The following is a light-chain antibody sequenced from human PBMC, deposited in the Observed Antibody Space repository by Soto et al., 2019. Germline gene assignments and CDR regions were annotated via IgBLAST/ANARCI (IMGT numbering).Light chain of an antibody. J-gene: IGKJ4*01. V-gene: IGKV2-28*01. Sequence: DIVMTQSPLSLPVTPGEPASISCRSSQSLLHSNGYNYLNWYLQKPGQSPQLLIYLASIRASGVPDRFSGSGSGTDFTLKISRVEAEDVGVYYCMQALQTPITFGGGTKVEIK. CDR2: LAS. CDR3: MQALQTPIT. CDR1: QSLLHSNGYNY.